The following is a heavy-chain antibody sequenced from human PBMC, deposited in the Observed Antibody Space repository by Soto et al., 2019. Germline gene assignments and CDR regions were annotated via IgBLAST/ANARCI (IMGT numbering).Heavy chain of an antibody. Sequence: LSLTCTVSGASIITDNYFWVWIRQSPRRGLELIGSISYSGRTYDNPSLQSRVTTSIDASKNQFSLKLTSVTTADTAVYYCARRRASDYGGNHHPYYFDRWGQGALVTVSS. CDR1: GASIITDNYF. V-gene: IGHV4-39*01. CDR3: ARRRASDYGGNHHPYYFDR. D-gene: IGHD4-17*01. J-gene: IGHJ4*02. CDR2: ISYSGRT.